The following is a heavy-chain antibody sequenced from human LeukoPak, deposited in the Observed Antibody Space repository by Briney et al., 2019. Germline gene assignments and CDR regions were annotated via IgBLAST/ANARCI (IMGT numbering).Heavy chain of an antibody. CDR2: ISSSSSTI. D-gene: IGHD2-15*01. Sequence: GGSLRLSCAASGFTFSSYSMNWVRQAPGKGLEWVSYISSSSSTIYYADSVKGRFTISRDNAKNSLYLQMNSLRDVDTAVYYCARDFAVVAASSSLWGQGTLVTVSS. V-gene: IGHV3-48*02. CDR1: GFTFSSYS. J-gene: IGHJ4*02. CDR3: ARDFAVVAASSSL.